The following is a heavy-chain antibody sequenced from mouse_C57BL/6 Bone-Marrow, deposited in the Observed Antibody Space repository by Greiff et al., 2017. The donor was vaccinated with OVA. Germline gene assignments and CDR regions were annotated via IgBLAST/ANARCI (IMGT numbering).Heavy chain of an antibody. CDR2: ISSGGSYT. Sequence: EVQVVESGGDLVKPGGSLKLSCAASGFTFSSYGMSWVRQTPDKRLEWVATISSGGSYTYYPDSVKGRFTISRDNAKNTLYLQMSSLKSEDTAMYYCARITTVAPGAYWGQGTLVTVSA. CDR1: GFTFSSYG. CDR3: ARITTVAPGAY. D-gene: IGHD1-1*01. V-gene: IGHV5-6*01. J-gene: IGHJ3*01.